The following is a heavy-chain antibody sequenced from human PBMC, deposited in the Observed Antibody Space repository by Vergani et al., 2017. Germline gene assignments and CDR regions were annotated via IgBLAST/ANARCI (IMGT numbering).Heavy chain of an antibody. J-gene: IGHJ6*02. CDR3: TPLYCSSTSCYKGRGYYYYYGMDV. V-gene: IGHV3-73*01. CDR1: GGSFSGYY. CDR2: IRSKANSYAT. Sequence: VQLQQWGAGLLKPSETLSLTCAIYGGSFSGYYWSWIRQPPGKGLEWIGRIRSKANSYATAYAASVKGRFTISRDDSKNTAYLQMNSLKTEDTAVYYCTPLYCSSTSCYKGRGYYYYYGMDVWGQGTTVTVSS. D-gene: IGHD2-2*02.